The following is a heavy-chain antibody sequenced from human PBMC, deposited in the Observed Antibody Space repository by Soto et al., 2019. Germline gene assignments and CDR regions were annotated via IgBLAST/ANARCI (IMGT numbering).Heavy chain of an antibody. Sequence: PGGSLRLSCAASGFTFSSYGMHWVRQAPGKGLEWVAVISYDGSNKYYADSVKGRFTISRDNSKNTLYLQMNSLRAEDTAVYYCAKELRYFDWPTDYGMDVWGQGTTVTVSS. J-gene: IGHJ6*02. CDR3: AKELRYFDWPTDYGMDV. V-gene: IGHV3-30*18. CDR2: ISYDGSNK. D-gene: IGHD3-9*01. CDR1: GFTFSSYG.